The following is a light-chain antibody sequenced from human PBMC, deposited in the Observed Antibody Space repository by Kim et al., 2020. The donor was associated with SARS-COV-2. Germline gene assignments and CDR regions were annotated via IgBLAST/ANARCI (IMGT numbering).Light chain of an antibody. J-gene: IGKJ4*01. CDR3: QQYYTTPPT. CDR2: WAS. CDR1: QSVLYRSNNKKY. Sequence: ATINCKSSQSVLYRSNNKKYLAWYQQKPGQPPKLLCYWASTRESGVPYRFSGSGSGTDFTLTISSLQAEDVAVYYCQQYYTTPPTFGGGTKVDIK. V-gene: IGKV4-1*01.